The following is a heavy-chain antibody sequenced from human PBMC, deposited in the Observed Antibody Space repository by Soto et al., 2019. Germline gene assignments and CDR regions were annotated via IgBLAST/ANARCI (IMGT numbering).Heavy chain of an antibody. CDR1: GFTFRTYW. V-gene: IGHV3-7*01. J-gene: IGHJ4*02. CDR3: SRSLNS. Sequence: GGSLRLSCVASGFTFRTYWMSWVRQAPGKGLEWVANIKEDGSEKNYVDSVKGRFTIYRDNAKDSLYLQMSSLTAEDSALYYCSRSLNSWGQGTLVTVSS. CDR2: IKEDGSEK.